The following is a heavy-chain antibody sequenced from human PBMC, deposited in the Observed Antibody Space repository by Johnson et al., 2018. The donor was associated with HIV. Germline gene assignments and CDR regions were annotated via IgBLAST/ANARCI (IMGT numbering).Heavy chain of an antibody. V-gene: IGHV3-66*01. CDR1: GYSVTGYN. CDR2: IYSGGST. CDR3: ARDRTLWQLVRPGGAFDI. J-gene: IGHJ3*02. D-gene: IGHD6-6*01. Sequence: VQLVESGGGLVQPGGSLRLSCAVSGYSVTGYNMNWVRQAPVKGLEWVSVIYSGGSTYHADSVKGRFPISRDNSKNTVYLQMNSLRAEDTAVYYCARDRTLWQLVRPGGAFDIWGQGTMVTVSS.